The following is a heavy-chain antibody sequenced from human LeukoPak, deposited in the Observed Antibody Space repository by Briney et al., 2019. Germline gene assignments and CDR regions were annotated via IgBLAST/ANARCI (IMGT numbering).Heavy chain of an antibody. V-gene: IGHV4-4*07. CDR1: GGSISSYY. D-gene: IGHD2-2*01. J-gene: IGHJ4*02. CDR2: IYTSGST. Sequence: SETLSLTCTVSGGSISSYYWSWIRQPAGKGLEWIGRIYTSGSTNYNPSLKSRVTMSVDTSKNQFSLKLSSVTAADTAVYYCARAVGFCSSTSCYGGGYYFDYWGQGTLVTVSS. CDR3: ARAVGFCSSTSCYGGGYYFDY.